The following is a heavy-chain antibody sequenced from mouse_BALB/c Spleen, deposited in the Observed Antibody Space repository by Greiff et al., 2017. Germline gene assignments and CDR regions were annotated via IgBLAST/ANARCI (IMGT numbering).Heavy chain of an antibody. CDR1: GFTFSSYG. Sequence: EVQLVESGGGLVQPGGSLKLSCAASGFTFSSYGMSWVRQTPDKRLELVATINSNGGSTYYPDSVKGRFTISRDNAKNTLYLQMSSLKSEDTAMYYCARDLAGSSFAYWGQGTLVTVSA. J-gene: IGHJ3*01. CDR2: INSNGGST. CDR3: ARDLAGSSFAY. V-gene: IGHV5-6-3*01.